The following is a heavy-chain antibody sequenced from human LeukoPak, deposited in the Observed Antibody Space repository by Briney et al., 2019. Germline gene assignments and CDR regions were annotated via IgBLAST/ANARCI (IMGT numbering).Heavy chain of an antibody. J-gene: IGHJ5*01. D-gene: IGHD2-2*01. CDR1: GYTFTGYY. V-gene: IGHV1-2*02. CDR3: ARADASRWFDY. CDR2: INANSGDT. Sequence: GASVKVSCKASGYTFTGYYMHWVRQAPGQGLEWMGWINANSGDTGYAQKFQGRVTMTRDTSVSTAYMELSGLRSDDTAVYFCARADASRWFDYWGQGALVTASS.